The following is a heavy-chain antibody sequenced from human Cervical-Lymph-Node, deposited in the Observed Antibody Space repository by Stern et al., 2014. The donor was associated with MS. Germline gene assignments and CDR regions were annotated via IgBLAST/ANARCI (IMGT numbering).Heavy chain of an antibody. CDR2: IIPMFGTP. J-gene: IGHJ4*02. CDR3: ASIMDTPLASDY. D-gene: IGHD2-8*01. V-gene: IGHV1-69*01. Sequence: VQLVQSGAEVKKPGSSVKLSCKASGGTFSSSGISWVRQAPGQGLEWMGGIIPMFGTPNYAQKFQGRVKIIADESRSTSSMELSSLRSEDTAVYYCASIMDTPLASDYWGQGTLVTVSS. CDR1: GGTFSSSG.